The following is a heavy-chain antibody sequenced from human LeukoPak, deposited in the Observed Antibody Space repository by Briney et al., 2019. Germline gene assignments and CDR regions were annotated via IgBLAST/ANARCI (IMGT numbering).Heavy chain of an antibody. CDR2: IYHSGST. CDR3: ARGRGDYGIDY. D-gene: IGHD4-17*01. Sequence: SETLSLTCAVSGGSISSGGYSWSWIRQPPGKGLEWIGYIYHSGSTYYNPSLKSRVTISVDRSKNQFSLKLSFVTAADTAVYYCARGRGDYGIDYWGQGTLVAVSS. J-gene: IGHJ4*02. CDR1: GGSISSGGYS. V-gene: IGHV4-30-2*01.